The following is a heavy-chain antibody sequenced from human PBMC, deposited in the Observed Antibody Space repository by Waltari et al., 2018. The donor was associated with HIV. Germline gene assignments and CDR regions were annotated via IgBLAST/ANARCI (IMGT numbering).Heavy chain of an antibody. CDR2: MWYDGRKT. D-gene: IGHD4-4*01. CDR1: GFTFNNYG. J-gene: IGHJ4*02. CDR3: ARDQEFMTTVTPLAY. V-gene: IGHV3-33*01. Sequence: QVQLVESGGGVVQPGGSLRLSCAASGFTFNNYGIHWVRQAPGKGVEWGAVMWYDGRKTYYEGSVKGRFTIARDTSKNTLYLQMSSLRAEDTALYYCARDQEFMTTVTPLAYWGQGTPVTVSS.